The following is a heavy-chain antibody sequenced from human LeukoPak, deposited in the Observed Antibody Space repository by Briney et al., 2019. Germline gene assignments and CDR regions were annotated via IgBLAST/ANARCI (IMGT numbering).Heavy chain of an antibody. CDR1: GCTFTGYY. CDR3: ARDIGYCSSTSCYTHDY. D-gene: IGHD2-2*02. V-gene: IGHV1-2*02. J-gene: IGHJ4*02. Sequence: ASVKVSCKASGCTFTGYYMHWVRQAPGQGLEWMGWINPNSGGTNYAQKFQGRVTMTRDTSISTAYMELSRLRSDDTAVYYCARDIGYCSSTSCYTHDYWGQGTLVTVSS. CDR2: INPNSGGT.